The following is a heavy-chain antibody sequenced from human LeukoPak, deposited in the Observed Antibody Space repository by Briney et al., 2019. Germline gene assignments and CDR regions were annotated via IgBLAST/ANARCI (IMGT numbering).Heavy chain of an antibody. CDR2: ISYDGSNK. J-gene: IGHJ4*02. Sequence: GGSLRLSCAASGFTFSSYGMHWVRQAPGKGLEWVAVISYDGSNKYYADSVKGRFTISRDNSKNTLYLQMNSLRAEDTAVYYCAKGKDYGSGTYFDYWGQGTLVTVSS. CDR1: GFTFSSYG. V-gene: IGHV3-30*18. CDR3: AKGKDYGSGTYFDY. D-gene: IGHD3-10*01.